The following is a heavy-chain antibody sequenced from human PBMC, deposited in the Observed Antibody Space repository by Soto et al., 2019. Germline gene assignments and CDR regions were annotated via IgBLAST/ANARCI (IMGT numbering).Heavy chain of an antibody. V-gene: IGHV1-3*01. CDR2: INAGNGNT. CDR1: GYTFTSYA. Sequence: GASVKVSCKASGYTFTSYAMHWVRQAPGQRLEWMGWINAGNGNTKYSQKFQGRVTITRDTSASTAYMELSSLRSEDTAVYYCARAPSIAAFLGAGDVGNFDYWGQGTLVTVSS. CDR3: ARAPSIAAFLGAGDVGNFDY. J-gene: IGHJ4*02. D-gene: IGHD6-13*01.